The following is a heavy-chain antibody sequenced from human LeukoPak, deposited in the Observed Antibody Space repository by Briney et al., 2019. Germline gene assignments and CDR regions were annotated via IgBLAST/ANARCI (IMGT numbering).Heavy chain of an antibody. Sequence: SVNVSCKPSGGTFSSYAITWGRQAPGHRVGGMGRIIPIFGTANYAQKFQGKVTITTDESTSTAYMELSSLRSDDTAVYYCARERDGYNQFDYWGQGTLVTVSS. CDR2: IIPIFGTA. D-gene: IGHD5-24*01. CDR1: GGTFSSYA. J-gene: IGHJ4*02. V-gene: IGHV1-69*05. CDR3: ARERDGYNQFDY.